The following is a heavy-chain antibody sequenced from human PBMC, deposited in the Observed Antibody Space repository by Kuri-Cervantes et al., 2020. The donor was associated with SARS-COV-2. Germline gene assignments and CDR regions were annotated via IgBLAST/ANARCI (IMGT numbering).Heavy chain of an antibody. CDR2: IYYSGST. CDR3: ARQNWGFDWFDP. D-gene: IGHD7-27*01. Sequence: SETLSLTCTVSGGSISSSSYYWGWIRQPPGKGLGWIGSIYYSGSTYYNPSLKSRVTISVDTSKNQFSLKLSSVTAADTAVYYCARQNWGFDWFDPWGQGTLVTVSS. CDR1: GGSISSSSYY. J-gene: IGHJ5*02. V-gene: IGHV4-39*01.